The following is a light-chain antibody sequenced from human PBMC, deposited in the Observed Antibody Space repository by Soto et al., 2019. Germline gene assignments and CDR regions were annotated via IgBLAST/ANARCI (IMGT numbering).Light chain of an antibody. J-gene: IGKJ2*01. CDR3: QRYGSSPLYA. V-gene: IGKV3-20*01. CDR2: GTS. Sequence: EIVLTQSPGTLSLSPGERATFSCRTSQTVNTEFLAWYQQKPGLAPRLLIHGTSNRATGIPDRVSGSGSGTDFTLTMSALEPEDFGVYYCQRYGSSPLYAFGQGTKLEI. CDR1: QTVNTEF.